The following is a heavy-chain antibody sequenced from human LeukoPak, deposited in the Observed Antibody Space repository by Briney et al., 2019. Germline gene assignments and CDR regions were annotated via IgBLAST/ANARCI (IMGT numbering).Heavy chain of an antibody. CDR1: GFTFSSYA. J-gene: IGHJ4*02. Sequence: GGSLRLSCAASGFTFSSYAMSWVRQAPGKGLEWVSAISGSGGSTYYADSVKGRFAVSRDNSKNTLYLQMNSLRAEDTAVYYCAKFLPTHIVVANYYFDYWGQGTLVTVSS. CDR3: AKFLPTHIVVANYYFDY. D-gene: IGHD2-21*01. V-gene: IGHV3-23*01. CDR2: ISGSGGST.